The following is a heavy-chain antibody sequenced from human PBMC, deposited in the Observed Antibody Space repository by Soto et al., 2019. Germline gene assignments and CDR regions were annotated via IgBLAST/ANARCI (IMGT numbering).Heavy chain of an antibody. CDR2: ISSTTNYI. CDR1: GFTCTRYS. J-gene: IGHJ4*02. Sequence: EVQLVESGGGLVKPGGSLRLSCAASGFTCTRYSMNWVLQAPGKGLEWVSSISSTTNYIYYGDSMKGRFTISRDNAKNSLYLEMNSLRAEDTAVYYCARESEDLTSNFDYWGQGTLVTVSS. CDR3: ARESEDLTSNFDY. V-gene: IGHV3-21*06.